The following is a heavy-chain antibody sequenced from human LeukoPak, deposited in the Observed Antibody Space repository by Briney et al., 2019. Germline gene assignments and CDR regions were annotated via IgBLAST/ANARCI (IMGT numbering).Heavy chain of an antibody. Sequence: ASVKVSCESSGYTFTGYYIHWVRQAPGQGLEWMGWINCHSGGTNHAQKFQGSVTMTRDPSISTAYMELTSLISDDTAVYYCARGDTYGVDYWGQGTLVTVSS. CDR3: ARGDTYGVDY. D-gene: IGHD1-26*01. V-gene: IGHV1-2*02. J-gene: IGHJ4*02. CDR1: GYTFTGYY. CDR2: INCHSGGT.